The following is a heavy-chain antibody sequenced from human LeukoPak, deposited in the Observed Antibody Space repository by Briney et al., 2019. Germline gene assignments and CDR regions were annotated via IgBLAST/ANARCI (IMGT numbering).Heavy chain of an antibody. Sequence: GGSLKLSCAASGFTFSNYAMAWVRQAPGKGLEWVSVIGGSGGSTYYADSVKGRFTISRDNSKNTLYLQMSSLRAEDTAVYYCAKKKRELRGFDYWGQGTLVTVSS. D-gene: IGHD1-7*01. V-gene: IGHV3-23*01. CDR1: GFTFSNYA. CDR3: AKKKRELRGFDY. J-gene: IGHJ4*02. CDR2: IGGSGGST.